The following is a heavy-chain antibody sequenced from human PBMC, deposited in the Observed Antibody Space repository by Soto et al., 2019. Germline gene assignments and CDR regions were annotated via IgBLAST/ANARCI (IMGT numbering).Heavy chain of an antibody. CDR2: IYSGGST. J-gene: IGHJ4*02. CDR1: GFTVSSNY. CDR3: ARGAHSSGWRRTRLAFDY. V-gene: IGHV3-53*04. D-gene: IGHD6-19*01. Sequence: GGSLRLSCAASGFTVSSNYMSWVRQAPGKGLEWVSVIYSGGSTYYADSVKGRFTISRHNSKNTLYLQMNSLRAEDTAVYYCARGAHSSGWRRTRLAFDYWGQGTLVTVSS.